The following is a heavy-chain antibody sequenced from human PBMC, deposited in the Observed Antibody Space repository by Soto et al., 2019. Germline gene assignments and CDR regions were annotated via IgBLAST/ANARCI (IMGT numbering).Heavy chain of an antibody. CDR2: IYPGDSDT. D-gene: IGHD2-2*01. V-gene: IGHV5-51*01. CDR3: ARHYCSSTSCYPVYYYYYGMDV. Sequence: LKISCKGSGYSFTSYWIGWVRQMPGKGLEWMGIIYPGDSDTRYSPSFQGQVTISADKSISTAYLQWSSLKASDTAMYYCARHYCSSTSCYPVYYYYYGMDVWGQGTTVTVSS. CDR1: GYSFTSYW. J-gene: IGHJ6*02.